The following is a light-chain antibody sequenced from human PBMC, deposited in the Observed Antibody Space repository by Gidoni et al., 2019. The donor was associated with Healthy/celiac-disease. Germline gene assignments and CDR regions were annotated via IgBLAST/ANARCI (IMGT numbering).Light chain of an antibody. CDR2: AAS. CDR3: QQSYSTPYT. V-gene: IGKV1-39*01. Sequence: DFQMTQSPSSLSASVGDRVTITCRASQSISSYLNWYQQKPGKAPKLLIYAASSLQSGVPSRFSGSGSGTDFTRTISSLQPEDFATYYCQQSYSTPYTFGQXTKLEIK. CDR1: QSISSY. J-gene: IGKJ2*01.